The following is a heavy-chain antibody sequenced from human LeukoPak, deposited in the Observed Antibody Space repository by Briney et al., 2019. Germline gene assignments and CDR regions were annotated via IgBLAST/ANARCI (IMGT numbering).Heavy chain of an antibody. Sequence: PGGSLRLYCAGSGFTFSNYEMNWVRQAPGKGLEWISYISSTGRTKYYADSVKGRFTVSRDNAKTSLYLQMSSLRTEDTAVYYCARENGDYGVPFDFWGQGTLVAVSS. CDR2: ISSTGRTK. CDR1: GFTFSNYE. CDR3: ARENGDYGVPFDF. J-gene: IGHJ4*02. D-gene: IGHD4/OR15-4a*01. V-gene: IGHV3-48*03.